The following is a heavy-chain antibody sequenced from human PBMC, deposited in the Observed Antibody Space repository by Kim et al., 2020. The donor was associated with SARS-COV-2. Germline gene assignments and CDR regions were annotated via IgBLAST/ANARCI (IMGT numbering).Heavy chain of an antibody. CDR2: IYYSGST. CDR1: GDSISSYY. J-gene: IGHJ4*02. CDR3: VRGFVY. Sequence: SETLSLTCTVSGDSISSYYWSWIRQPPGKGLEWIGYIYYSGSTNYNPSLKSRVTLSVDTSKNQFSLKLRSVTAADTAVYYCVRGFVYWGQGTLVTVSS. V-gene: IGHV4-59*01.